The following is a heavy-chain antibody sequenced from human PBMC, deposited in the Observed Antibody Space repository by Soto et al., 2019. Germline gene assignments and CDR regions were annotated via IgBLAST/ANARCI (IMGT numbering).Heavy chain of an antibody. D-gene: IGHD3-16*01. CDR2: IYPGDSDV. J-gene: IGHJ4*02. CDR1: GCTFSSHL. V-gene: IGHV5-51*03. Sequence: PGESLKISCEGSGCTFSSHLIGWVRQMPGKGLEWMGIIYPGDSDVRYSPSFQGQVTISADNSITTAYLQWSDLKPSDTATYYCARVNMITLGGLTPNPIAYYPEYWGLVARVTVSS. CDR3: ARVNMITLGGLTPNPIAYYPEY.